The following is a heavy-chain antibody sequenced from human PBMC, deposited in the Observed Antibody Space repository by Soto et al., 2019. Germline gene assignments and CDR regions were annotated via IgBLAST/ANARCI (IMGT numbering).Heavy chain of an antibody. J-gene: IGHJ4*02. V-gene: IGHV3-30*18. CDR2: ISYDGSNK. D-gene: IGHD1-26*01. CDR3: AKGKRQYSVGALGY. Sequence: AGGSLRLSCAASGFTFSSYGMHWVRQAPGKGLEWVAVISYDGSNKYYADSVKGRFTISRDNSKNTLYLQMNSLRAEDTAVYYSAKGKRQYSVGALGYWGQGTLVTVSS. CDR1: GFTFSSYG.